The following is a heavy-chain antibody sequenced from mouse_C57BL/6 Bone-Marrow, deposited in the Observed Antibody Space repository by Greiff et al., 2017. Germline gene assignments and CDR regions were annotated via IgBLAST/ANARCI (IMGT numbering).Heavy chain of an antibody. CDR2: ISYDGSN. J-gene: IGHJ3*01. Sequence: DVQLQESGPGLVKPSQSLSLTCSVTGYSITSGYYWNWIRQFPGNKLEWMGYISYDGSNNYNPSLKNRISITRDTSKNQFFLKLNAVTTEDTATYYCASCFDYGPFAYWGQGTLVTVSA. CDR1: GYSITSGYY. V-gene: IGHV3-6*01. D-gene: IGHD1-1*01. CDR3: ASCFDYGPFAY.